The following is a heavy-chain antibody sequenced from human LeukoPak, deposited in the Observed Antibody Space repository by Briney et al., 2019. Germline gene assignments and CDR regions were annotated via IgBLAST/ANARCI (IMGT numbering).Heavy chain of an antibody. CDR2: ISGSGGST. J-gene: IGHJ4*02. V-gene: IGHV3-23*01. CDR1: GFTFSSYA. D-gene: IGHD3-22*01. Sequence: GGSLRLSCAASGFTFSSYAMSWVRQAPGKGLEWVSAISGSGGSTYYADSVKGRFTISRDNSKSTLYLQMNSLRAEDTAVYYCAKDYYASGGYPDNFDYWGQGTLVTVSS. CDR3: AKDYYASGGYPDNFDY.